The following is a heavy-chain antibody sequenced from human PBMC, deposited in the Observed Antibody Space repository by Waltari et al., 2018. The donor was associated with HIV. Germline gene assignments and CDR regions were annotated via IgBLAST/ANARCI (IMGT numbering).Heavy chain of an antibody. CDR3: ARDVQGYCAGERCFYGMDV. CDR1: GFTVRHYG. D-gene: IGHD2-8*02. CDR2: VWQDGSNK. Sequence: QVQLLESGGGVVQPGRSLRLSCAASGFTVRHYGLPWVRQAPGKGLEWVAVVWQDGSNKYYGDSVKGRFTISRDNSKNTLELQMNSLRAEDTAVYYCARDVQGYCAGERCFYGMDVWGQGTTVTVSS. J-gene: IGHJ6*02. V-gene: IGHV3-33*01.